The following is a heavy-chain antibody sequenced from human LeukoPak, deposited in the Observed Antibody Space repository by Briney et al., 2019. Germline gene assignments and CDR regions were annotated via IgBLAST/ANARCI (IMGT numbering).Heavy chain of an antibody. D-gene: IGHD3-10*01. CDR2: ITWDGVYT. CDR1: GFTFQGYS. Sequence: GGSLRLSVEAPGFTFQGYSMHWLRQPPGKDIQWVSLITWDGVYTFYAGSVKGRFTMSRDNSRESLSLQMNGLTTDDTALYYCARGRGRVIDYWGQGTLVTVSS. CDR3: ARGRGRVIDY. V-gene: IGHV3-43*01. J-gene: IGHJ4*02.